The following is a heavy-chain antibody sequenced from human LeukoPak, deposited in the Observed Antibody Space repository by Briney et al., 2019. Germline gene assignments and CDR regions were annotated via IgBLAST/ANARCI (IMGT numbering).Heavy chain of an antibody. CDR3: ARQEAGLDY. V-gene: IGHV4-59*08. J-gene: IGHJ4*02. CDR1: GGSISSYY. D-gene: IGHD6-13*01. Sequence: SETLSLTCTVSGGSISSYYWSWIRQPPGKGLEWIGYIYYSGSTNYNPSLKSRVTISVDTSKNQFSLKLSSVTAADTAVYYCARQEAGLDYWGQGTLVTVSS. CDR2: IYYSGST.